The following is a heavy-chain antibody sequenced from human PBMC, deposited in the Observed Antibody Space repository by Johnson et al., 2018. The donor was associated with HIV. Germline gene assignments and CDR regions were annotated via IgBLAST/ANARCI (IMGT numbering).Heavy chain of an antibody. CDR1: GFTFSSYA. J-gene: IGHJ3*02. V-gene: IGHV3-NL1*01. CDR2: INWNGGST. Sequence: QVQLVESGGGVVQPGRSLRLSCAASGFTFSSYAMSWVRQAPGKGLEWVSGINWNGGSTGYADSVKGRFTISRDNSKNTLYLQMTSLRAEDTAVYYCARDLLSSHLYAFDIWGQGTMVTVSS. D-gene: IGHD3-10*01. CDR3: ARDLLSSHLYAFDI.